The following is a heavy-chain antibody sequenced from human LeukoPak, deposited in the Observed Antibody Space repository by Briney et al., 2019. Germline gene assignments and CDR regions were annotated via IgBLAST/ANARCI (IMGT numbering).Heavy chain of an antibody. Sequence: SETLSLTCAVSGYSITNGYYWGWIRQPPGKGLEWIGIIYHSGSTYYNPSLKSRVTISVDTSKNQFSLKLSSVTAAVTAVYYCARTNFGALSDAFDIWGQGTMVTVSS. D-gene: IGHD3-3*01. CDR2: IYHSGST. V-gene: IGHV4-38-2*01. J-gene: IGHJ3*02. CDR3: ARTNFGALSDAFDI. CDR1: GYSITNGYY.